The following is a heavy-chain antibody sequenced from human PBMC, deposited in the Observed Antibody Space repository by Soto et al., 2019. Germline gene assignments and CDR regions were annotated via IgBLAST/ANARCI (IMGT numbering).Heavy chain of an antibody. CDR2: IKSKSEGETR. D-gene: IGHD1-1*01. V-gene: IGHV3-15*01. J-gene: IGHJ4*02. Sequence: EVHVVESGGDLVKPGGSLRLSCATSGFMFSSAWMSWVRQAPGRGLEWVGRIKSKSEGETRDYAAPVKGRFDISRDDSKKMLYLQMHSLKAEDTGLYYCVEGWNDFWGQGTLVTVSS. CDR1: GFMFSSAW. CDR3: VEGWNDF.